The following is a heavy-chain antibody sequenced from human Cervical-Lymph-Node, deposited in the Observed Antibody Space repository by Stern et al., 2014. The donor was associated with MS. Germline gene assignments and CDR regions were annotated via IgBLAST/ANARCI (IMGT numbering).Heavy chain of an antibody. CDR1: GFTFSSYA. J-gene: IGHJ4*02. Sequence: QVQLVQSGGGVVQPGRSLRLSCAASGFTFSSYAMHWVRQAPGKGLEWVAVISYDGSNKYYADSVKGRFTISRDNSKNTLYLQMNSLRAEDTAVYYCARDFVEMATIFTLGYFDYWGQGTLVTVSS. D-gene: IGHD5-24*01. CDR3: ARDFVEMATIFTLGYFDY. CDR2: ISYDGSNK. V-gene: IGHV3-30*04.